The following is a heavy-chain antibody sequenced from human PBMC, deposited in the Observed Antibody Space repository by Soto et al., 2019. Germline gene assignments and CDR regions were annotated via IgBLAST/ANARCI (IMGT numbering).Heavy chain of an antibody. Sequence: GGSLRLSCAASGFTFSSYGMHWVRQAPGKGLEWVAVISYDGSNKYYADSVKGRFTISRDNSKNTLYLQMNSLRAEDTAVYYCAKDAYYDSSGYLTNWFDPWGQGTLVTVSS. CDR3: AKDAYYDSSGYLTNWFDP. CDR2: ISYDGSNK. V-gene: IGHV3-30*18. J-gene: IGHJ5*02. D-gene: IGHD3-22*01. CDR1: GFTFSSYG.